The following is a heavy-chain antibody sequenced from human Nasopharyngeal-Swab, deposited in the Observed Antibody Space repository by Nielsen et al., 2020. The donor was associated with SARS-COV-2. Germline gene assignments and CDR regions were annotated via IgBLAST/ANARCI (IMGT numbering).Heavy chain of an antibody. J-gene: IGHJ4*02. CDR2: INHSGST. V-gene: IGHV4-34*01. D-gene: IGHD5-18*01. CDR3: ARLPHRDTAMVKAVVLDY. Sequence: SETLCLTCAVYGGSFSGYYWSWIRQPPGKGLEWIGEINHSGSTNYNPSLKSRVTISVDTSKNQFSLKLSSVTAADTAVYYCARLPHRDTAMVKAVVLDYWGQGTLFTVSS. CDR1: GGSFSGYY.